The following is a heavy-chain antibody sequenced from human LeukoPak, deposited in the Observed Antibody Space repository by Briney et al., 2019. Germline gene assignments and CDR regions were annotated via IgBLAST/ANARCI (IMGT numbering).Heavy chain of an antibody. D-gene: IGHD6-19*01. CDR2: ISGSGGST. CDR1: GFTFSSYA. V-gene: IGHV3-23*01. J-gene: IGHJ4*02. CDR3: AKSVAVAGIFNY. Sequence: GGSLRFSCAASGFTFSSYAMSWVRQAPGKGLEWVSAISGSGGSTYYADSVKGRFTISRDNSKNTLYLQMNSLRAEDTAVYYCAKSVAVAGIFNYWAKGTRVTVSS.